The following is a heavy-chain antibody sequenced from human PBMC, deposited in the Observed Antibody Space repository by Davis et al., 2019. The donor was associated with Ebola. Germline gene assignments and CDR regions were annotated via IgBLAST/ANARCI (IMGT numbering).Heavy chain of an antibody. V-gene: IGHV1-69*06. D-gene: IGHD1-1*01. CDR2: IIPIFGAA. Sequence: AASVKVSCKAPGGTFTSHGISWVRQAPGQGLEWMGGIIPIFGAANYAQKFQGRVTITADKSTDTGYMELKSLRSEDTAVYYCARDDWNQNWFDPWGQGTLVTVSS. CDR3: ARDDWNQNWFDP. CDR1: GGTFTSHG. J-gene: IGHJ5*02.